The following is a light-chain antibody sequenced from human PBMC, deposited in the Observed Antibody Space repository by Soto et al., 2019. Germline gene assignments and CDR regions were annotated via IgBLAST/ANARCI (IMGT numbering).Light chain of an antibody. CDR3: TSYAGSNNVL. CDR1: SSDVGGYDY. CDR2: DVN. Sequence: QSVLTQPPSASGSPGQSVTISCTGTSSDVGGYDYVSWYQQHPAKAPKLMIYDVNKRPSGVPDRFSGSKSGNTASPTVSGLQAEDEADYYCTSYAGSNNVLFGGGTKLTVL. V-gene: IGLV2-8*01. J-gene: IGLJ2*01.